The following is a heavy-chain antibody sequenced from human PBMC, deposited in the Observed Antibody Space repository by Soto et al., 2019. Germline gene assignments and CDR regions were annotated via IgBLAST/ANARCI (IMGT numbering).Heavy chain of an antibody. CDR3: AKFTGDDFWSGYYCFDY. D-gene: IGHD3-3*01. CDR2: ISGSGGST. Sequence: EVQLLESGGGLVQPGGSLSLSCAASGFTFSSYAMSWVRHAPGKGLEWVSAISGSGGSTYYADSVKGRFTISRDNSQNTLYLQMNSLRAEDTAVYYCAKFTGDDFWSGYYCFDYWGQGTLVTVSS. V-gene: IGHV3-23*01. CDR1: GFTFSSYA. J-gene: IGHJ4*02.